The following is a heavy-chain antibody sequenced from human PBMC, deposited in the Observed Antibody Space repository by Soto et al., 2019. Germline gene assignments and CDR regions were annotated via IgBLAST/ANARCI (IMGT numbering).Heavy chain of an antibody. Sequence: TLSLTCTVSGGSISSGGYYWTWIRQHPGKGLEWIGYNYYSGITYYNPSLKSRVTISLDTSKNQFSLKLSSVTAADTAVYYCAGDIRSGSYRFDYWGQGTLVTVSS. J-gene: IGHJ4*02. D-gene: IGHD1-26*01. CDR2: NYYSGIT. CDR1: GGSISSGGYY. CDR3: AGDIRSGSYRFDY. V-gene: IGHV4-31*03.